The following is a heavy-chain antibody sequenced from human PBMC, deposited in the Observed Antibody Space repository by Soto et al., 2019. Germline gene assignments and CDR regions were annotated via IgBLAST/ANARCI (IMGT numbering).Heavy chain of an antibody. D-gene: IGHD5-12*01. CDR2: IYHSGSM. J-gene: IGHJ4*02. V-gene: IGHV4-30-2*01. CDR3: ARGGWLQSNFDY. Sequence: SETLSLTCTVSDGSISSYSWSWIRQPPGKGLEWIGYIYHSGSMYYNPSLKSRVTISVDWSKNQFSLNLNSVTAADTAVYYCARGGWLQSNFDYWGPGTLVTVSS. CDR1: DGSISSYS.